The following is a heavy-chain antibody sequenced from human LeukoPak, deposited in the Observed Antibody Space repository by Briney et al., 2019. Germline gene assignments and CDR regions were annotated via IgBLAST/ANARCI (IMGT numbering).Heavy chain of an antibody. D-gene: IGHD2-8*01. CDR1: GFTFSSYW. Sequence: PGVSLRLSCAASGFTFSSYWMHWVRQAPGKGLVWVSRINSDGSSTSYADSVKGRFTISRDNAKNTLYLQMNSLRAEDTAVYYCARARVYRGRKGYYYGMDVWGKGTTVTVSS. V-gene: IGHV3-74*01. J-gene: IGHJ6*04. CDR3: ARARVYRGRKGYYYGMDV. CDR2: INSDGSST.